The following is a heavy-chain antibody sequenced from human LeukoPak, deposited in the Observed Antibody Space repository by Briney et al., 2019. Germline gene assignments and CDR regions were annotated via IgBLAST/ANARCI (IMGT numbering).Heavy chain of an antibody. D-gene: IGHD3-3*01. V-gene: IGHV4-38-2*02. CDR1: DYSISNTYY. CDR3: AREGPIQFLEQIDF. J-gene: IGHJ4*02. Sequence: PSETLSLTCTVSDYSISNTYYWGWIRQPPGKGLEWIGNIHHSGITNYNPSLKSRVSISIDTSKNQFSLKLTSLQAADTAMYYCAREGPIQFLEQIDFWGQGSLVTVSS. CDR2: IHHSGIT.